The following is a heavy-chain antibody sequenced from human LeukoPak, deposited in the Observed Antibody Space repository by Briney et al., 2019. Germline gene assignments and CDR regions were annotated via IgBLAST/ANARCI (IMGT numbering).Heavy chain of an antibody. CDR3: VRVLRYFDWANWFDP. D-gene: IGHD3-9*01. J-gene: IGHJ5*02. V-gene: IGHV3-21*01. CDR2: ISSSSSYI. CDR1: GFTLSSYS. Sequence: GGSLRLSCAASGFTLSSYSMSWVRQAPGKGLECVSSISSSSSYIYYADSVKGRFTISRDNAKNSLHRQMNSLRAEDTAVYYCVRVLRYFDWANWFDPWGQGTLVTVSS.